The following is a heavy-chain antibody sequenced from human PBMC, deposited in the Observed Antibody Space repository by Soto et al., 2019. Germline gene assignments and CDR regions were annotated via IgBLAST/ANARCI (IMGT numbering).Heavy chain of an antibody. CDR1: GFTFSSYA. CDR2: ISGSGGST. CDR3: AKDSGQWLDPYYYYYGMDV. J-gene: IGHJ6*02. V-gene: IGHV3-23*01. Sequence: PGGSLRLSCAASGFTFSSYAMSWVGQAPGKGLEWVSAISGSGGSTYYADSVKGRFTISRDNSKNTLYLQMNSLRAEDTAVYYCAKDSGQWLDPYYYYYGMDVWGQGTTVTVSS. D-gene: IGHD6-19*01.